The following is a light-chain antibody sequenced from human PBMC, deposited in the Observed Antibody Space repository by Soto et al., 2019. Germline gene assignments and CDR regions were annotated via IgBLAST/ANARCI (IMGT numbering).Light chain of an antibody. V-gene: IGKV3D-15*01. CDR3: QQYNNWPRT. J-gene: IGKJ1*01. CDR2: GAS. Sequence: EIVMTQSPVTLSVSPGERATLSCRASQSVSGNLAWYQQKPGQAPRLLIYGASTRATGIPAWFSGSGSGTEFTLTISSLQSEDFAVYYCQQYNNWPRTFGQGTKVDI. CDR1: QSVSGN.